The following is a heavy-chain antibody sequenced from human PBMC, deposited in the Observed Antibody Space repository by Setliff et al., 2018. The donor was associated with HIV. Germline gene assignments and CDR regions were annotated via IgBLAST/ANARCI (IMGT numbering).Heavy chain of an antibody. CDR2: FDPEDEET. V-gene: IGHV1-24*01. J-gene: IGHJ4*02. CDR1: GYSLTELS. Sequence: ASVMVSCKVSGYSLTELSIHWVRQAPGKGLEWVGGFDPEDEETFYAETVQGRVTMTEDTLTDTAYMELSSLRSDDTAMYYCTVDHPDDVQVIWGQGTLVTVSS. CDR3: TVDHPDDVQVI. D-gene: IGHD1-1*01.